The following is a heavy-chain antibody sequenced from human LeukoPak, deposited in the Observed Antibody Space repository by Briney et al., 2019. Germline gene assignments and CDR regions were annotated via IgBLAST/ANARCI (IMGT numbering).Heavy chain of an antibody. V-gene: IGHV1-18*01. Sequence: GASVKVSCKASGYTFTSYGISWVRQAPGQGLEWMGWISAYNGNTNYAQKLQGRVTMTTDTSTSTAYMELRSLRSDDTAVYYCARDYDSSGYYHWYFDLWGRGTLVTVSS. CDR3: ARDYDSSGYYHWYFDL. D-gene: IGHD3-22*01. J-gene: IGHJ2*01. CDR2: ISAYNGNT. CDR1: GYTFTSYG.